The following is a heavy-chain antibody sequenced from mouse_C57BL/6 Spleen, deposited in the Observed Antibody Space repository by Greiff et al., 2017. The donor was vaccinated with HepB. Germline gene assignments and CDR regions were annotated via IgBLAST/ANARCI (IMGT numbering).Heavy chain of an antibody. CDR3: TRADYYGSSYPHWYFDV. Sequence: EVQRVESGEGLVKPGGSLKLSCAASGFTFSSYAMSWVRQTPEKRLEWVAYISSGGDYIYYADTVKGRFTISRDNARNTLYLQMSSLKSEDTAMYYCTRADYYGSSYPHWYFDVWGTGTTVTVSS. D-gene: IGHD1-1*01. J-gene: IGHJ1*03. CDR2: ISSGGDYI. V-gene: IGHV5-9-1*02. CDR1: GFTFSSYA.